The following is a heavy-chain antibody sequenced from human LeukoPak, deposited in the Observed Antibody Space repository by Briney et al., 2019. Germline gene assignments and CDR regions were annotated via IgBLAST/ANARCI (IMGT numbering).Heavy chain of an antibody. D-gene: IGHD3-10*01. J-gene: IGHJ2*01. CDR1: GFTVSTNY. CDR3: ARVGDHFHWYLDL. Sequence: PGGSPRLPCAASGFTVSTNYMNWFRQAPGKGLEWVSILYSGSDTYYADSVKGRFTISRDSSKNILSLQMNNLRAEDTAVYYCARVGDHFHWYLDLWGRGTLVTVSS. CDR2: LYSGSDT. V-gene: IGHV3-53*01.